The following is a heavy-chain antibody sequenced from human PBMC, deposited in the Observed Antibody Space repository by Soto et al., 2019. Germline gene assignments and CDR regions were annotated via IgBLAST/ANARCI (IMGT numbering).Heavy chain of an antibody. J-gene: IGHJ3*02. CDR3: ARGGDGSGSESVFDI. D-gene: IGHD3-22*01. CDR2: TIPILDIT. V-gene: IGHV1-69*04. CDR1: GGTFSTYP. Sequence: GASVKVSCKTSGGTFSTYPITWVRQAPGQGLEWMGRTIPILDITDYAQKFQGRVTITADKSTTTAYMGLSSLKFEDTAVYYCARGGDGSGSESVFDIWGQGTMVTVSS.